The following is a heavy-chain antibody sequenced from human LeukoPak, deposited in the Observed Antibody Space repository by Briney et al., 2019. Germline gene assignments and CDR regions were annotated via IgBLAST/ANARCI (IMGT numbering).Heavy chain of an antibody. J-gene: IGHJ4*02. Sequence: GGSLRLSCAASGFTVSSNYMSWDRQAPGKGLEWVSVIYSGGSTYYADSVKGRFTVSRDNSKNTLYLQMNSLRAEDTAVYYCAKGSGSGTYVDYWGQGTLVTVSS. CDR1: GFTVSSNY. D-gene: IGHD3-10*01. CDR2: IYSGGST. CDR3: AKGSGSGTYVDY. V-gene: IGHV3-66*01.